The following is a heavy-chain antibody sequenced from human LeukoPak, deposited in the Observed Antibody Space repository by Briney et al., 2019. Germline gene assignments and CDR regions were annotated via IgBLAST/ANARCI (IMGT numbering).Heavy chain of an antibody. Sequence: SETLSLTSTVSGGSISSYYWSWIRQPPGKGLEWIGYIYYSGSTNYNPSLKSRVTISVDTSKNQFSLKLSSVTAADTAVYYCGSSSYYYYYGMDVWGQGTTVTVSS. D-gene: IGHD6-6*01. CDR2: IYYSGST. CDR1: GGSISSYY. CDR3: GSSSYYYYYGMDV. V-gene: IGHV4-59*08. J-gene: IGHJ6*02.